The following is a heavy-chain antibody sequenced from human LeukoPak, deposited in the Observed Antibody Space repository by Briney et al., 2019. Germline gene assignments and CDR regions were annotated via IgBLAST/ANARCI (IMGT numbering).Heavy chain of an antibody. D-gene: IGHD3-10*01. J-gene: IGHJ4*02. CDR1: GYTFTSYD. CDR3: ARLRVYMVRGVIISAWDY. CDR2: MNPNSGNT. Sequence: ASVKVSCKASGYTFTSYDINWVRQANGQGLEWMGWMNPNSGNTGYAQKFQGRVTMTRNTSISTAYMELSSLRSEDTAVYYCARLRVYMVRGVIISAWDYWGQGTLVTVSS. V-gene: IGHV1-8*01.